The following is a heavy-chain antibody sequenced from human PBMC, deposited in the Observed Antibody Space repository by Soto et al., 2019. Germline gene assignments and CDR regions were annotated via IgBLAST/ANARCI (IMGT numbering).Heavy chain of an antibody. Sequence: EGSLRLSGAASGFTFSTYGMSWVRQAPGKGLEWVSAIAGPGGCASYADSVQGRFTISRDDSKNTLHLQMNSLRAEDTAVYYCAKEAEYAYGYYDSNSYPLSLYSWGQGTLGAVSS. CDR2: IAGPGGCA. CDR1: GFTFSTYG. CDR3: AKEAEYAYGYYDSNSYPLSLYS. V-gene: IGHV3-23*01. J-gene: IGHJ4*02. D-gene: IGHD3-3*01.